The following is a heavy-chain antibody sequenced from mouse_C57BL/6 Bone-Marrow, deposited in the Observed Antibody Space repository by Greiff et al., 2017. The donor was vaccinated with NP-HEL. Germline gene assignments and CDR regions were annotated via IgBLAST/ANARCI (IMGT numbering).Heavy chain of an antibody. CDR1: GYAFSSSW. CDR3: APIYDGYYHDY. J-gene: IGHJ2*01. D-gene: IGHD2-3*01. CDR2: NYPGDGDT. V-gene: IGHV1-82*01. Sequence: VKLVESGPELVKPGASVKISCKASGYAFSSSWMNWVKQRPGKGLEWIGRNYPGDGDTNYNGKFKGKATLTADKSSSTAYMQLSSLTSEDSAVYFCAPIYDGYYHDYWGQGTTLTVSS.